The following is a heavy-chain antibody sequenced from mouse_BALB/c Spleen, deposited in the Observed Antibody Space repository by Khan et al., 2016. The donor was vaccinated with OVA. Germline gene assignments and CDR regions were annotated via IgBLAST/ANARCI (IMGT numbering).Heavy chain of an antibody. J-gene: IGHJ2*01. CDR3: ATADYRDYFDY. D-gene: IGHD2-14*01. V-gene: IGHV1S134*01. CDR1: GSTFTSYG. Sequence: VQLQQSGAELGRPGSSVKLSCKTSGSTFTSYGIKWVKQRPAQGLEWIGYIYPGTGYTDYNERFQGKATLTSDTSSSTAYMQLRSLTSEDSAMCFCATADYRDYFDYWGQGTTLTVSS. CDR2: IYPGTGYT.